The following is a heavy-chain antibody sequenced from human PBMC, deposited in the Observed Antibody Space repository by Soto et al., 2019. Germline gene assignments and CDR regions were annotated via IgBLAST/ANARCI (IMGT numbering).Heavy chain of an antibody. V-gene: IGHV2-5*01. D-gene: IGHD3-3*01. CDR3: ARRYEPYYFDS. CDR2: IYGSDDK. CDR1: GFSLTTSAVA. Sequence: SGPTLVNPTQTLTLTCTFSGFSLTTSAVAVGWIRQPPGKALEWLAIIYGSDDKFYSPSLNSRLTITKDTSANQVVLTMTNMVPVDTATYYCARRYEPYYFDSWGQGTLVTVSS. J-gene: IGHJ4*02.